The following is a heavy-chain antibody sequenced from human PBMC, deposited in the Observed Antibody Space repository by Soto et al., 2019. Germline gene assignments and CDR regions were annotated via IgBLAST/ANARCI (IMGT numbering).Heavy chain of an antibody. J-gene: IGHJ4*02. V-gene: IGHV4-31*03. CDR1: GDSLSSGGYY. CDR2: IYDSGST. Sequence: QVQLQESGPGLVKPSQTLSLTCTVSGDSLSSGGYYWSWIRQHPGKGLEWIGYIYDSGSTYYSPSLKSRVTISVDSSKNQFSLKMSAVTAADTAVYYCARGYSSSRIGDYWRQGTLVTVSS. CDR3: ARGYSSSRIGDY. D-gene: IGHD6-13*01.